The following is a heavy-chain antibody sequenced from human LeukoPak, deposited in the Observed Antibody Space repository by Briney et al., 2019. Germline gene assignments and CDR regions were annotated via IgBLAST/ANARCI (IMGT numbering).Heavy chain of an antibody. CDR1: GFTFSSYA. J-gene: IGHJ4*02. CDR3: AKSQPGDYVWGSLDY. CDR2: ISGSGGST. D-gene: IGHD3-16*01. Sequence: GGSLRLSCAASGFTFSSYAMSWVRQAPGKGLEWGSSISGSGGSTNYADSVKGRFTISRDNSKNTLYLQMNSLRAEDTAVYYCAKSQPGDYVWGSLDYWGQGTLVTVSS. V-gene: IGHV3-23*01.